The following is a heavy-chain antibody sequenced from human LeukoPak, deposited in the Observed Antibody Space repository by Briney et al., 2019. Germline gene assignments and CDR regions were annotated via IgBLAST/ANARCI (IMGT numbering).Heavy chain of an antibody. CDR3: ARGSCSSSSCYERLNGLDV. Sequence: GGSLRLSCAASGFSLSNYDMHWVRQVTGKGLEWVSSSDTAGDTYYPGSVKGRFTISRENAKKSFYLQMNSLRAGDTAVYYCARGSCSSSSCYERLNGLDVWGQGTTVTVSS. V-gene: IGHV3-13*01. D-gene: IGHD2-2*01. CDR2: SDTAGDT. CDR1: GFSLSNYD. J-gene: IGHJ6*02.